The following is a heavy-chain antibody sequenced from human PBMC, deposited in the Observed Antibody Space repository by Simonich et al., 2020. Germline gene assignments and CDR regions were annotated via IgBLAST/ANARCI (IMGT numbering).Heavy chain of an antibody. D-gene: IGHD1-1*01. Sequence: EVQLVESGGGLVKPGGSLRLSCAASGFTFSSYSMNWVRQAPGKGLGWVSSISSSSSYIYYEDSVKGRFTISRDNAKNSLYLQMNSLRAEDTAVYYCARANERDYWGQGTLVTVSS. J-gene: IGHJ4*02. CDR1: GFTFSSYS. CDR3: ARANERDY. V-gene: IGHV3-21*01. CDR2: ISSSSSYI.